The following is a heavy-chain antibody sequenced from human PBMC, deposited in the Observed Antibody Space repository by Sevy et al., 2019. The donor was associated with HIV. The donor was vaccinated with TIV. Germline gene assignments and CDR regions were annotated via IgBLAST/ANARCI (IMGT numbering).Heavy chain of an antibody. CDR2: INSWGTTI. CDR3: ARTVLGPYLDH. V-gene: IGHV3-11*01. J-gene: IGHJ4*02. D-gene: IGHD2-8*02. Sequence: GGSLRLSCAASEFTFSVYYMTWIRQAPGKGLELVSYINSWGTTIYYADSVKGRFTISRDNANNSLYLQMNSLRAEDTAVYYCARTVLGPYLDHWGQGTLVTVSS. CDR1: EFTFSVYY.